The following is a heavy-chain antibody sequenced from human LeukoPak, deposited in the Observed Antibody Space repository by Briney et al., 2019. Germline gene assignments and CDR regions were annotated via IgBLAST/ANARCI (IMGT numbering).Heavy chain of an antibody. D-gene: IGHD2-15*01. J-gene: IGHJ6*02. CDR1: GFTFSSYA. CDR2: ISYDGSNK. V-gene: IGHV3-30*04. Sequence: QPGGSLRLSCAASGFTFSSYAMHWVRQAPGKGLEWVAVISYDGSNKYYADSVKGRFTISRDNSKSTLYLQMNSLRAEDTAVYYCARADLYCSGGSCLLPYYGMDVWGQGTTVTVSS. CDR3: ARADLYCSGGSCLLPYYGMDV.